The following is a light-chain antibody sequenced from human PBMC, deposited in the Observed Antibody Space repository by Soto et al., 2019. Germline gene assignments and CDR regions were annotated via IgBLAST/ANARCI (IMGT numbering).Light chain of an antibody. CDR3: QQYGSSPPIT. CDR1: QSVSYY. V-gene: IGKV3-20*01. Sequence: EIVLAQSPGTLSLSRGERASLSCRASQSVSYYLAWYQQKPGQAPRLLIYDASSRATGVPDRFSGSGSGTDFTLTISRLEPEDFAVYFCQQYGSSPPITLGQGTRLEIK. CDR2: DAS. J-gene: IGKJ5*01.